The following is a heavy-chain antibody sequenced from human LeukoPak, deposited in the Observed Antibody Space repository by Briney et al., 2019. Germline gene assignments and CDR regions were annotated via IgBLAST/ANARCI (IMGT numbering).Heavy chain of an antibody. Sequence: SETLSLTCAVYGGSFSGYYWGWIRQPPGKGLEWIGTIYHSGSTYYNPSLKSRITISVDTSKNQFSLKLSSVTAADTAVYYCARARRSWGTFDIWGQGSMVTVSS. V-gene: IGHV4-38-2*01. J-gene: IGHJ3*02. CDR1: GGSFSGYY. CDR3: ARARRSWGTFDI. D-gene: IGHD7-27*01. CDR2: IYHSGST.